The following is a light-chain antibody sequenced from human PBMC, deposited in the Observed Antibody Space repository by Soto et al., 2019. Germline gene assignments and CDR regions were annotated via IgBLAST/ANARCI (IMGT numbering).Light chain of an antibody. CDR1: NIGSKS. J-gene: IGLJ2*01. CDR2: ADS. CDR3: QVWDSTRAHVI. Sequence: SYELTQPPSVSVAPGQTAKITCGESNIGSKSVHWYLQRPGQAPVLVVYADSDRPSGIPERLSGSKSGSTATLIISRVEGGDEADYYCQVWDSTRAHVIFGGGTKLTVL. V-gene: IGLV3-21*02.